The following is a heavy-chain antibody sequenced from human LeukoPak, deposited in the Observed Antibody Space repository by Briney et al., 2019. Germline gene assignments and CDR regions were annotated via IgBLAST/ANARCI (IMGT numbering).Heavy chain of an antibody. CDR3: ARVDRSNWDVLEY. CDR2: IDYSGST. J-gene: IGHJ4*02. V-gene: IGHV4-59*01. CDR1: GGSITSYY. Sequence: SETLSLTCTVSGGSITSYYWSWIRQPPGKGLEWIGYIDYSGSTNYNPSLKSRVTISVDTTQNQFSLNLSSVPATDTAVYYCARVDRSNWDVLEYWGQGTLVTVSS. D-gene: IGHD1-1*01.